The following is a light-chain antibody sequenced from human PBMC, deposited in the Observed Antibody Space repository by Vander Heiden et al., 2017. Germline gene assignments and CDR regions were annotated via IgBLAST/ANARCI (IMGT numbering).Light chain of an antibody. CDR2: STN. CDR3: VLYMGSGIL. CDR1: SGSVSITYC. V-gene: IGLV8-61*01. J-gene: IGLJ2*01. Sequence: QTVLTQEPSSSVSPGGTVTVTCCLSSGSVSITYCPSLYHQTPGQAPRTLVYSTNIRSSVVPDRFSVSILGNKAALTITGAQADDESDYYCVLYMGSGILFGGGTKLTVL.